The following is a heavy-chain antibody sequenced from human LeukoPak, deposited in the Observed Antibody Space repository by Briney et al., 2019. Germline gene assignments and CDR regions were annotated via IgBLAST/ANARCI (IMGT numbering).Heavy chain of an antibody. CDR2: IYSNGTT. CDR3: AKTGWRGGGTFNEFDP. V-gene: IGHV4-30-4*01. CDR1: GGSISIGDYK. Sequence: SETLSLTCTLSGGSISIGDYKWSWIRQSPGKGLEWIGYIYSNGTTFSNPSLKSRLTISISTSRNQFSLKLSSVTAADTAVYYCAKTGWRGGGTFNEFDPWGQGTLITVSS. D-gene: IGHD1-14*01. J-gene: IGHJ5*02.